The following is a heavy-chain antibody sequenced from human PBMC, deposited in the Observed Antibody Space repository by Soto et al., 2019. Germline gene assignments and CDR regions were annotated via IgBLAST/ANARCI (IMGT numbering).Heavy chain of an antibody. CDR3: ARVRSDFWSGFPY. CDR2: IPYDGSNE. Sequence: QVQLVESGGGVVQPGRSLRLSCAVSGFSFSSYAMYWVRQAPGKGLEWVAVIPYDGSNEYYADSVKGRFTISRDNSKNTLYLEVNTLRVEDTAVYYCARVRSDFWSGFPYWGQGTLVTVSS. CDR1: GFSFSSYA. D-gene: IGHD3-3*01. V-gene: IGHV3-30-3*01. J-gene: IGHJ4*02.